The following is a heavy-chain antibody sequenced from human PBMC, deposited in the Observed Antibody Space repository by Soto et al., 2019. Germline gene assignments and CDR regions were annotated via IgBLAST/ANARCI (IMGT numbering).Heavy chain of an antibody. CDR3: ARDGYCSGGSCCSVTVFDY. Sequence: QVQLVESGGGVVQPGRSLRLSCAASGFTFSSYGMHWVRQAPGKGLEWVAVIWYDGSNKDYADSVKGRFTISRDNSKNTLYLHMNSLSAEDTAVYYCARDGYCSGGSCCSVTVFDYWGHGTLVNVSS. CDR2: IWYDGSNK. D-gene: IGHD2-15*01. V-gene: IGHV3-33*01. CDR1: GFTFSSYG. J-gene: IGHJ4*01.